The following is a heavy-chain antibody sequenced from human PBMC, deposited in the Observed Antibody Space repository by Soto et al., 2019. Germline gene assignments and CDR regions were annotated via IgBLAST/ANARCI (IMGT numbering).Heavy chain of an antibody. V-gene: IGHV1-3*01. D-gene: IGHD3-3*01. J-gene: IGHJ6*02. CDR2: INAGNGNT. CDR1: GYTFTSYA. CDR3: AGDHRRNDFWSGYYIYYYYGMDV. Sequence: ASVKVSCKASGYTFTSYAMHWVRQAPGQRLEWMGWINAGNGNTKYSQKFQGRVTITRDTSASTAYMELSSLRSEDTAVYYCAGDHRRNDFWSGYYIYYYYGMDVWGQGTTVTVSS.